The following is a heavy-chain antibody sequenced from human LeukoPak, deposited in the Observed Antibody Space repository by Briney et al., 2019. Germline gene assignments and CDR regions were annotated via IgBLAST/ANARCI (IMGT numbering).Heavy chain of an antibody. Sequence: SETLSLTCTVSGGSISSGDYYWSWIRQPPGKGLEWIGYIYYRGSTYYNPSLKSRVTISVDTSKNQFSLKLSSVTAADTAVYYCASGLSYPGPVDYWGQGTLVTVSS. J-gene: IGHJ4*02. D-gene: IGHD3-16*01. CDR3: ASGLSYPGPVDY. CDR1: GGSISSGDYY. V-gene: IGHV4-30-4*01. CDR2: IYYRGST.